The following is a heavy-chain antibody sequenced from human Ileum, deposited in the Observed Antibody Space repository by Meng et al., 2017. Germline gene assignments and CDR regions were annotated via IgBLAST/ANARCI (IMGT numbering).Heavy chain of an antibody. D-gene: IGHD7-27*01. CDR3: TRDAGWGSLDY. J-gene: IGHJ4*02. V-gene: IGHV3-7*01. Sequence: ESLKISCAASGFTFGSAWMTWVRQAPGKGLEWLGNINPVGSATSYVGSVRGRFTISRDNANKSVYLQMNSLRADDTAVYYCTRDAGWGSLDYWGQGTLVTVSS. CDR1: GFTFGSAW. CDR2: INPVGSAT.